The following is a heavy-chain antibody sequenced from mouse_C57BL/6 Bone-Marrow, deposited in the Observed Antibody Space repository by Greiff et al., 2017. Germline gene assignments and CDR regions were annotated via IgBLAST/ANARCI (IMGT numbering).Heavy chain of an antibody. CDR1: GYTFTDYY. D-gene: IGHD1-1*01. J-gene: IGHJ1*03. CDR2: INPYNGGT. Sequence: VQLKESGPVLVKPGASVKMSCKASGYTFTDYYMNWVKQSHGKSLEWIGVINPYNGGTSYNQKFKGKATLTVDKSSSTAYMELNSLTSEDSAVYYCARLNYYGSSSWYFDVWGTGTTVTVSS. CDR3: ARLNYYGSSSWYFDV. V-gene: IGHV1-19*01.